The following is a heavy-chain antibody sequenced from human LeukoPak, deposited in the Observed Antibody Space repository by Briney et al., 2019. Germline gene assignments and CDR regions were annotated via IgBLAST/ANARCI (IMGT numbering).Heavy chain of an antibody. D-gene: IGHD5-24*01. CDR1: GFTFSSYW. J-gene: IGHJ4*02. CDR3: ARGEGRRWLQLPHYFDY. Sequence: PGGSLRLSCAASGFTFSSYWMSWVRQAPGKGLEWVANIKQDGSEKYYVDSVKGRFTISRDNAKNSLYLQMNSLRAEDTAVYYCARGEGRRWLQLPHYFDYWGQGTLVTVSS. CDR2: IKQDGSEK. V-gene: IGHV3-7*04.